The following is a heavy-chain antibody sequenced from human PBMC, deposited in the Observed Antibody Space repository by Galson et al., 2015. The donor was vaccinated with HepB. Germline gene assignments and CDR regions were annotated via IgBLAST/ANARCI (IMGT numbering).Heavy chain of an antibody. D-gene: IGHD2-2*01. CDR1: GFTFSNYW. V-gene: IGHV3-74*01. Sequence: SLRLSCAASGFTFSNYWMHWVRQAPGKGLVWVSRIKTDGSYTSYADSVKGRFTISRDNAKNTVYLEMNSLRTEDTSIYYCVRSSNFDTWGQGTLVTVSS. CDR3: VRSSNFDT. J-gene: IGHJ4*02. CDR2: IKTDGSYT.